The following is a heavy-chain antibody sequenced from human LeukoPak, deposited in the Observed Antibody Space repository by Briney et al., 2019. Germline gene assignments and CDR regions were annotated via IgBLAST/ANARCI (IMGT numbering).Heavy chain of an antibody. CDR3: ARGLPAMTTVTTFDY. V-gene: IGHV4-34*01. J-gene: IGHJ4*02. Sequence: SETLSLTCAVYGGSFSAYYWSWIRQPPGKGLEWIGEINHSGSTNYNPSLKSRVTISVDTSKNQFSLKLSSVTAADTAVYYCARGLPAMTTVTTFDYWGQGTLVTVSS. CDR2: INHSGST. CDR1: GGSFSAYY. D-gene: IGHD4-17*01.